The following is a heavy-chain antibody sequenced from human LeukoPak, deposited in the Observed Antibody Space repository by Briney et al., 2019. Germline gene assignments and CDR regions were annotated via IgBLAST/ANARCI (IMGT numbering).Heavy chain of an antibody. V-gene: IGHV3-74*01. J-gene: IGHJ4*02. CDR1: DFTFSSYW. D-gene: IGHD1-26*01. Sequence: GGSLRLSCAASDFTFSSYWMHWVRQAPGEGLVWVSRISGDESSTNYADSVKGRFTISRDNARNTLFLQMNSLRAEDTAVYYCAREGGSFLRYFDSWGQGTLVTVSS. CDR2: ISGDESST. CDR3: AREGGSFLRYFDS.